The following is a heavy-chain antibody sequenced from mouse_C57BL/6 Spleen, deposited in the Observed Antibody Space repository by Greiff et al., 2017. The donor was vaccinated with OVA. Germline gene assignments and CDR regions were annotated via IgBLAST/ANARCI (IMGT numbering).Heavy chain of an antibody. Sequence: EVKLVESGPGLVKPSQSLSLTCSVTGYSFTSGYYWNWIRQFPGNKLEWMGYISYDGSNNYNPTLKNRITITRDTSKNQFFLKLNSVTTEDTATYDCARGGSSGYVPFAYWGQGTLVTVSA. D-gene: IGHD3-2*02. CDR3: ARGGSSGYVPFAY. V-gene: IGHV3-6*01. CDR1: GYSFTSGYY. CDR2: ISYDGSN. J-gene: IGHJ3*01.